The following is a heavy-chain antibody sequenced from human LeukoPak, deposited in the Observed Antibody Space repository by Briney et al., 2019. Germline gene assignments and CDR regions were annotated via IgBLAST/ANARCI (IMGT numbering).Heavy chain of an antibody. J-gene: IGHJ5*02. CDR2: IFYSGST. V-gene: IGHV4-39*07. CDR3: ARSKMATMAVTIFWFDP. CDR1: GGSISSSSYY. D-gene: IGHD5-24*01. Sequence: PSETLSLTCTVSGGSISSSSYYWGWIRQPPGKGLEWIGSIFYSGSTYYTPSLKSRVTISVDTSKNQFSLKLSSVTAADTAVYYCARSKMATMAVTIFWFDPWGQGTLVTVSS.